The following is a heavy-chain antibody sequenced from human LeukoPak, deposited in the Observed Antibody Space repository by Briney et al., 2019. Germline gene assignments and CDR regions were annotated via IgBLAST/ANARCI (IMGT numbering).Heavy chain of an antibody. CDR2: INHSGST. V-gene: IGHV4-34*01. Sequence: SENLSLTCAVYGGSFSGYYWSWIRHPPGQGLEWIGEINHSGSTNYNPPLKSRVTISVDTSKNQFSLKLSSVTAADTAVYYCARGPTHYYYGSRGLDYWGQGTLVTVSS. CDR1: GGSFSGYY. J-gene: IGHJ4*02. D-gene: IGHD3-10*01. CDR3: ARGPTHYYYGSRGLDY.